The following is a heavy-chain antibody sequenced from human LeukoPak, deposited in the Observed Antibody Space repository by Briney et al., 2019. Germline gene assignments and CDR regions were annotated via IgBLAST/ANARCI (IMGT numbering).Heavy chain of an antibody. D-gene: IGHD4-17*01. J-gene: IGHJ4*02. CDR3: ARHVGGDYVDY. CDR1: GGSISSSSYY. CDR2: IYYSGST. Sequence: SETLSLTCTVSGGSISSSSYYWGWIRQPPGKGLEWIGTIYYSGSTYYNPSLKSRVTISVDTSKNQFSLRLSSVTAADTAVYYCARHVGGDYVDYWGQGTLVTVSS. V-gene: IGHV4-39*01.